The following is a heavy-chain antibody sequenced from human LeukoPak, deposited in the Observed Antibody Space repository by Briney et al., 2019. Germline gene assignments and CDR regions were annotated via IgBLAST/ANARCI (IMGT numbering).Heavy chain of an antibody. D-gene: IGHD4-17*01. V-gene: IGHV1-2*02. CDR2: SNPNSGGT. CDR1: GYTFTGYY. Sequence: ASVKVSCKASGYTFTGYYMHWVRQAPGQGLEWMGWSNPNSGGTNYAQKFQGRVTMTRDTSISTAYMELSRLRSDDTAVYYCARRLYGDYYNWFDPWGQGTLVTVSS. J-gene: IGHJ5*02. CDR3: ARRLYGDYYNWFDP.